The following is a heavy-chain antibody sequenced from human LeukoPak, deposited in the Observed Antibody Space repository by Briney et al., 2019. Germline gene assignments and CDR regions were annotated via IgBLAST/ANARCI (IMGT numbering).Heavy chain of an antibody. J-gene: IGHJ4*02. Sequence: PGGSLRLSCAASGFTFDDYAMHWVRQAPGKGLEWVSLISGDGGSTYYADSVKGRFTTSRDNSKNSLYLQMNSLRTEDTALYYCARDAHSYYDFWSGSCDYWGQGTLVTVSS. CDR1: GFTFDDYA. V-gene: IGHV3-43*02. D-gene: IGHD3-3*01. CDR3: ARDAHSYYDFWSGSCDY. CDR2: ISGDGGST.